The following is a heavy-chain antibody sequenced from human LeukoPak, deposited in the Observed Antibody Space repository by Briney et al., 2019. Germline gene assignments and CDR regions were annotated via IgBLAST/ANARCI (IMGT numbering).Heavy chain of an antibody. J-gene: IGHJ3*02. D-gene: IGHD4-11*01. Sequence: PSETLSLTCAVSGGSISRNYWNWIRQPAGKGLEWIGRIYFSGSSKYNPSLKSRVTMPVDTSQNQFSLKLSSVTAADAAIYYCARDRGYSDYGDVFDIWGQGTTVIVSS. V-gene: IGHV4-4*07. CDR3: ARDRGYSDYGDVFDI. CDR2: IYFSGSS. CDR1: GGSISRNY.